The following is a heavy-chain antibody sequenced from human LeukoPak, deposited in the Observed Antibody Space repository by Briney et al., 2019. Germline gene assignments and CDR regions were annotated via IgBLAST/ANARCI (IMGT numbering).Heavy chain of an antibody. V-gene: IGHV4-30-2*01. Sequence: SETLSLTCTVSGGSISSGGYYWSWIRQPPGKGLEWIGYIYHSGSTYYNPSLKSRVTISVDRSKNQFSLKLSSVTAADTAVYYCARVLAARPTFFDYWGQGTLVTVSS. CDR1: GGSISSGGYY. CDR3: ARVLAARPTFFDY. D-gene: IGHD6-6*01. CDR2: IYHSGST. J-gene: IGHJ4*02.